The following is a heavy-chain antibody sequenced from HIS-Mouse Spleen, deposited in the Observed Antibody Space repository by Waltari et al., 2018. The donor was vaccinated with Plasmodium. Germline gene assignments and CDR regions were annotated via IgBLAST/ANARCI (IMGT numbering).Heavy chain of an antibody. CDR2: ISSSRSYI. V-gene: IGHV3-21*01. CDR3: ARDRSAAALLGY. Sequence: EVQLVESGGGLVKPGGSLRLSCAASGFTFSSYSMNWVRQAPGKGREWVSSISSSRSYIYYADSVKGRFTISRDNAKNSLYLQMNSLRAEDTAVYYCARDRSAAALLGYWGQGTLVTVSS. CDR1: GFTFSSYS. D-gene: IGHD6-13*01. J-gene: IGHJ4*02.